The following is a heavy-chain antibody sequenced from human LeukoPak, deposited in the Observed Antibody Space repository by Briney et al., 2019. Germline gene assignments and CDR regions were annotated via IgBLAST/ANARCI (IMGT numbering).Heavy chain of an antibody. J-gene: IGHJ4*02. Sequence: PGGALRLSCAASGFAFSIFSMNWVRQAPGKGLEGVSYISGSRSTIYYADSVKGRFTISRDSAKNSLYLQMNSLRDEDTAVYYCARDLHSGAYTFDYWGQGTLVTVSS. CDR3: ARDLHSGAYTFDY. CDR2: ISGSRSTI. V-gene: IGHV3-48*02. CDR1: GFAFSIFS. D-gene: IGHD1-26*01.